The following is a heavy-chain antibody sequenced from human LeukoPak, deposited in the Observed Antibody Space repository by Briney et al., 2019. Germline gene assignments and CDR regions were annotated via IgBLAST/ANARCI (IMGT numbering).Heavy chain of an antibody. J-gene: IGHJ6*03. CDR3: ASGNWNYFSYYYYYYMDV. V-gene: IGHV1-69*05. Sequence: ASVKVSCKASGGTFSSYAISWVRQAPGQGLEWMGGIIPIFGTANYAQKFQGRVTITTDESTSTAYMELSSLGSEDTAVYYCASGNWNYFSYYYYYYMDVWGKGTTVTVSS. D-gene: IGHD1-7*01. CDR2: IIPIFGTA. CDR1: GGTFSSYA.